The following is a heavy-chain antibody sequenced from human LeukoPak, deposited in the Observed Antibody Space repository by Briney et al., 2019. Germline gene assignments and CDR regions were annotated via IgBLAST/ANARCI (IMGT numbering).Heavy chain of an antibody. Sequence: SETLSLTCTVSGGSISSSSYYWGWIRQPPGKGLEWIGSIYYSGSTYYNPSLKSRVTISVDTSKNQFSLKLSSVTAADTAVYYCARAWVVPAATDYWGQGTLVTVSS. CDR3: ARAWVVPAATDY. V-gene: IGHV4-39*07. CDR2: IYYSGST. CDR1: GGSISSSSYY. J-gene: IGHJ4*02. D-gene: IGHD2-2*01.